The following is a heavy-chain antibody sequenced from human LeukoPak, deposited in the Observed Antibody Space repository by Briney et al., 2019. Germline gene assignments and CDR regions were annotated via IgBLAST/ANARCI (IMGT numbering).Heavy chain of an antibody. J-gene: IGHJ3*02. CDR2: INPNSGGT. CDR1: GYTFTGYY. V-gene: IGHV1-2*02. Sequence: WASVKVSCKASGYTFTGYYMHWVRQAPGQGLEWMGWINPNSGGTNSAQKFLGRVTMTRDTSISTAYMELSRLRSDDTALYYCAREGAYCGGDCYLSRPNLDAFDMWGQGTMVTVSS. D-gene: IGHD2-21*02. CDR3: AREGAYCGGDCYLSRPNLDAFDM.